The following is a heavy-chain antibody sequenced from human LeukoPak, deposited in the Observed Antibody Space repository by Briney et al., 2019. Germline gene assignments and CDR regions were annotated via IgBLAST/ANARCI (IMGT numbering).Heavy chain of an antibody. J-gene: IGHJ4*02. Sequence: QAGGSLRLSCAASGFTFSSYAMSWVRQAPGKGLEWVSAMSGSGGSTYYADSVKGRFSISRDNSKNTLYLQMNSLRAEDTAVYYCARDPPYCSGGSCYYFDYWGQGTLVTVSS. CDR3: ARDPPYCSGGSCYYFDY. CDR1: GFTFSSYA. V-gene: IGHV3-23*01. CDR2: MSGSGGST. D-gene: IGHD2-15*01.